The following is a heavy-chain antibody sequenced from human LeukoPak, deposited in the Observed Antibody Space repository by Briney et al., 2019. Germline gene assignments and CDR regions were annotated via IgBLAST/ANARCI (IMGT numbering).Heavy chain of an antibody. CDR1: GFTVSTNY. CDR2: IYSGGST. CDR3: ARDHSPEYNSSAGYFQL. V-gene: IGHV3-66*01. Sequence: PGGSLRLSCAAPGFTVSTNYMSWVRQAPGKGLEWVSVIYSGGSTYYADSVKGRFTFSRDNSKNTLYLQMNSLRAEDTAVYYCARDHSPEYNSSAGYFQLWGQGTLVTVSS. D-gene: IGHD6-6*01. J-gene: IGHJ1*01.